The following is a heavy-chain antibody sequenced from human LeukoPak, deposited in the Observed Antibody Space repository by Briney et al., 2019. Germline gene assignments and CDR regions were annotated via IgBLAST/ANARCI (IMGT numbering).Heavy chain of an antibody. Sequence: PGGSLRLSCAASGFAFSSYAMSWVRQPPGKGLEWVSSISSSSSYIYYADSVKGRFTISRDNAKNSLYLQMNSLRAEDTAVYYCARDSPEYSSSYDYWGQGTLVTVSS. CDR2: ISSSSSYI. J-gene: IGHJ4*02. CDR3: ARDSPEYSSSYDY. CDR1: GFAFSSYA. D-gene: IGHD6-6*01. V-gene: IGHV3-21*01.